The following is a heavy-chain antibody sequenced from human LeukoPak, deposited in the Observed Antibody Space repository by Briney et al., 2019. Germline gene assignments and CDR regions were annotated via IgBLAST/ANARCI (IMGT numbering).Heavy chain of an antibody. CDR2: MYHSGST. V-gene: IGHV4-38-2*02. D-gene: IGHD7-27*01. CDR3: ARGFRGDNFDY. Sequence: SETLSLTCSVSGYSINSAYYWGWIRQPPGKGLEWIGTMYHSGSTNYNPSLKSRVTISVDTSKNQFSLKLSSVTAADTAVYFCARGFRGDNFDYWGQGTLVTVSS. CDR1: GYSINSAYY. J-gene: IGHJ4*02.